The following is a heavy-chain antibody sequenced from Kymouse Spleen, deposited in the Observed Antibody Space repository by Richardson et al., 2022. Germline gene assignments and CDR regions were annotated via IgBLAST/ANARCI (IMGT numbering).Heavy chain of an antibody. CDR2: IYHSGST. V-gene: IGHV4-4*02. J-gene: IGHJ6*02. D-gene: IGHD3-10*01. CDR1: GGSISSSNW. Sequence: QVQLQESGPGLVKPSGTLSLTCAVSGGSISSSNWWSWVRQPPGKGLEWIGEIYHSGSTNYNPSLKSRVTISVDKSKNQFSLKLSSVTAADTAVYYCARDDLLWFGESRGYYGMDVWGQGTTVTVSS. CDR3: ARDDLLWFGESRGYYGMDV.